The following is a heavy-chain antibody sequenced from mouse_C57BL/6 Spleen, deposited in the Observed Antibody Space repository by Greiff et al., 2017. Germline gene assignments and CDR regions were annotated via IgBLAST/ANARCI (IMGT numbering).Heavy chain of an antibody. CDR2: IDPSDSYT. CDR3: ARTHGCSHYYFDY. CDR1: GYTFTSYW. V-gene: IGHV1-59*01. D-gene: IGHD1-2*01. J-gene: IGHJ2*01. Sequence: QVQLQQPGAELVRPGTSVKLSCKASGYTFTSYWMHWVKQRPGQGLEWIGVIDPSDSYTNYNQKFKGKATLTEDTSSSTAYMQLSSLTSEDSAYYYCARTHGCSHYYFDYWGQGTTLTVSS.